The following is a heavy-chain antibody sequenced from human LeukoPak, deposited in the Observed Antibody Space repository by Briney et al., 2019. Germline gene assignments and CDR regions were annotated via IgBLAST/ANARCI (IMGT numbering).Heavy chain of an antibody. CDR3: ARVGSGCFDY. J-gene: IGHJ4*02. CDR2: IYYSGNT. Sequence: SETLSLTCTVSGGSISSYYWSWIRQPPGKGLEWIGYIYYSGNTNDNPPLKSRVTISIDTSKNQFSLKLRSVTAADTAVYYCARVGSGCFDYWGQGTLVTVSS. CDR1: GGSISSYY. V-gene: IGHV4-59*01. D-gene: IGHD6-25*01.